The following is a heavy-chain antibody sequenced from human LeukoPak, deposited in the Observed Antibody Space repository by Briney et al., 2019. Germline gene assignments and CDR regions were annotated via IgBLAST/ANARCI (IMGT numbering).Heavy chain of an antibody. J-gene: IGHJ4*02. Sequence: PGGSLRLSCGTSGFTFSSYWMSWVRQAPGKGLEWVANIERDGGQRYYVDSVKGRFTISRDNAKNLMYLQMNSLRVEDTAVYHCARYDGTLHAGFDSWGQGTLVTVSS. D-gene: IGHD1-14*01. V-gene: IGHV3-7*01. CDR2: IERDGGQR. CDR3: ARYDGTLHAGFDS. CDR1: GFTFSSYW.